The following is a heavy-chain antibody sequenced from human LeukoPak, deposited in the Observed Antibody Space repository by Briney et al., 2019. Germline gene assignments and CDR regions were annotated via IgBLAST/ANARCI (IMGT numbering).Heavy chain of an antibody. V-gene: IGHV1-69*06. Sequence: SVKVSCKASGGTFSSYAISWVRQAPGQGLEWMRGIIPIFGTANYAQKFQGRVTITADKSTSTAYMELSSLRSEDTAVYYCARVLLLGYSTNYYYGMDVWGKGTTVTVSS. CDR2: IIPIFGTA. CDR3: ARVLLLGYSTNYYYGMDV. D-gene: IGHD6-13*01. CDR1: GGTFSSYA. J-gene: IGHJ6*04.